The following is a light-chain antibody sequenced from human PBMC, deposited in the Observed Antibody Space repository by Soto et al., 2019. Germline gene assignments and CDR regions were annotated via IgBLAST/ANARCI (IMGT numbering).Light chain of an antibody. CDR3: QQLNSYPIT. CDR2: TAS. Sequence: IQLSQSPSFLSASVGDRVTITCRASQVISSYLAWYQQKPGKAPTLLISTASTLQSGVPSRFSGSGSGTDFTLTISSLQPADFATYYCQQLNSYPITFGQGTRLENK. V-gene: IGKV1-9*01. J-gene: IGKJ5*01. CDR1: QVISSY.